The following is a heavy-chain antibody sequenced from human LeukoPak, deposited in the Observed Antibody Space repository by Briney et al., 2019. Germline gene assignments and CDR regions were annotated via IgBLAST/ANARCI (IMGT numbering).Heavy chain of an antibody. CDR3: AKDRQGGYNYGPYHFDY. D-gene: IGHD5-18*01. J-gene: IGHJ4*02. CDR2: ISGSGGNT. Sequence: PGGSLRLTCAASGFTFSSYALSWVRQAPGKGLEWVSAISGSGGNTYYADSVKGRFTISRDNSKNTLYLQMNSLRAEDTALYYCAKDRQGGYNYGPYHFDYWGQGTLVTVSS. V-gene: IGHV3-23*01. CDR1: GFTFSSYA.